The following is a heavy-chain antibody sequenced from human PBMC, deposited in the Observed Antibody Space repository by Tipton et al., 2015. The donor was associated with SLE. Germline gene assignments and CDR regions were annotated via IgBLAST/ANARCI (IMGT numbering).Heavy chain of an antibody. CDR2: IYHSGST. CDR3: ARPRGYCRSGSCYAGTNWLDP. V-gene: IGHV4-38-2*02. CDR1: GYSISSGYY. J-gene: IGHJ5*02. D-gene: IGHD2-2*01. Sequence: TLSLTCTVSGYSISSGYYWGWIRQPPGKGLEWIGTIYHSGSTYYNPSLKSRVTISVDTSKNQFSLKLSSVTAADTAVYHCARPRGYCRSGSCYAGTNWLDPWGQGTLVTVSS.